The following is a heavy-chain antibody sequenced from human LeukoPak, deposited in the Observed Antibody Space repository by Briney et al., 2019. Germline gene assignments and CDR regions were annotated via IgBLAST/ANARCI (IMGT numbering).Heavy chain of an antibody. CDR3: ARDRVEESTNYFYGMDV. D-gene: IGHD1-1*01. CDR2: LYSGGSI. J-gene: IGHJ6*02. CDR1: GFTVSSNY. Sequence: GGSLRLSCAASGFTVSSNYMTWVRQAPGKGLEWVSLLYSGGSIHYADSVKGRFTISRDNSKNTVYLQMNSLRAEDTAVYYCARDRVEESTNYFYGMDVWGQGTTVTVSS. V-gene: IGHV3-53*01.